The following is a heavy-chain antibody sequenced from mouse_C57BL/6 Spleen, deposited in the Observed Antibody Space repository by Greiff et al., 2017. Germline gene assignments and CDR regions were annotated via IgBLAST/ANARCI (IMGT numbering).Heavy chain of an antibody. Sequence: VHLVESGPGLVAPSQSLSITCTVSGFSLTSYAIRWVRQPPGKGLEWLGVIWTGGGTTYNSALKSRLSISTDNSKSQVFLKMNRLQTDDTARYYCAMSYYGSSYWYFDVWGTGTTVTVSS. D-gene: IGHD2-10*01. V-gene: IGHV2-9-1*01. CDR2: IWTGGGT. CDR3: AMSYYGSSYWYFDV. CDR1: GFSLTSYA. J-gene: IGHJ1*03.